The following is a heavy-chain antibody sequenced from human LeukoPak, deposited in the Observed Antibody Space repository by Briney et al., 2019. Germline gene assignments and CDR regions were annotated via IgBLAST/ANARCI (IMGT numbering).Heavy chain of an antibody. J-gene: IGHJ5*02. V-gene: IGHV4-38-2*02. CDR3: ARDCSSTSCYSQRFDP. Sequence: SETLSLTCTVSGYSISSGYYWGWIRQPPGKGLEWIGSIYHSGSTCYNPSLKSRVTISVDTSKNQFSLKLSSVTAADTAVYYCARDCSSTSCYSQRFDPWGQGTLVTVSS. CDR1: GYSISSGYY. CDR2: IYHSGST. D-gene: IGHD2-2*01.